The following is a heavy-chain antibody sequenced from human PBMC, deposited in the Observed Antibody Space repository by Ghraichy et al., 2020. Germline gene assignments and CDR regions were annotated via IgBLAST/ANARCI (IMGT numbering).Heavy chain of an antibody. CDR1: GFIFTRSW. CDR2: IKQDGSKI. D-gene: IGHD1-26*01. V-gene: IGHV3-7*01. Sequence: SCAASGFIFTRSWMSWVRQAPGKGLEWVANIKQDGSKIYYVDSMKGRFTISRDNAKNSLSLQMNSLRAEDTAVYYCAREGLSGSETFDYWGRGTLVTVSS. CDR3: AREGLSGSETFDY. J-gene: IGHJ4*02.